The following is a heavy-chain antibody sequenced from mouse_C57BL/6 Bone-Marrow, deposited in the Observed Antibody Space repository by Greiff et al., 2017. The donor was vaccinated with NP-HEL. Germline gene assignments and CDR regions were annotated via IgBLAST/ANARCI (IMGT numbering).Heavy chain of an antibody. D-gene: IGHD1-1*01. CDR3: ARDCSSLFAY. CDR1: GYTFTSYG. Sequence: QVQLQQSGAELARPGASVKLSCKASGYTFTSYGISWVKQRTGQGLEWIGEIYPRSGNTYYNEKLKGKDTLTADKSSSTAYMELRSLTSEDSAVYFCARDCSSLFAYWGQGTLVTVSA. V-gene: IGHV1-81*01. J-gene: IGHJ3*01. CDR2: IYPRSGNT.